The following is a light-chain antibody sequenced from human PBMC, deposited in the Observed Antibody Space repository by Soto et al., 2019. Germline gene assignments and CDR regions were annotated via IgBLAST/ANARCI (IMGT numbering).Light chain of an antibody. CDR2: STN. V-gene: IGLV8-61*01. CDR3: VLYMGSGIWV. CDR1: SGSVSTSYY. Sequence: QTVVTQEPSFSVSPGRTVTLTCGLSSGSVSTSYYPSWYQQTPGQAPRTLIYSTNTRSSGVPDRLSGSILGNEAALTITGAQADDEPDYYCVLYMGSGIWVFGGGTQLTVL. J-gene: IGLJ3*02.